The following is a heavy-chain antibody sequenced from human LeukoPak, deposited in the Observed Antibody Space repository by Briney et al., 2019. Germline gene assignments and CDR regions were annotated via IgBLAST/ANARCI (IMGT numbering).Heavy chain of an antibody. CDR1: GGTFSSYA. Sequence: ASVKVSCKASGGTFSSYAISWVRQAPGQGLEWMGRIIPILGIANYAQKFLGRVTITADKSTSTAYMELSSLRSEDTAVYYCARASLTTVVTYYFDYWGQGTLVTVSS. D-gene: IGHD4-23*01. V-gene: IGHV1-69*04. CDR3: ARASLTTVVTYYFDY. CDR2: IIPILGIA. J-gene: IGHJ4*02.